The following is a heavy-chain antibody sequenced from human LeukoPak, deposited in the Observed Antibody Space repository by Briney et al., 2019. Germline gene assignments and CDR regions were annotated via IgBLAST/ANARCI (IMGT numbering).Heavy chain of an antibody. J-gene: IGHJ4*02. D-gene: IGHD1-1*01. CDR3: AKGQELDDGVFDS. V-gene: IGHV3-23*01. Sequence: GGSLRHSCTASGFTFSSLAMTWVRQAPGKGLEWVSTIRSNGDTTYNADSVKGRFTISRDNSKNTLYLELNSLRVEDTATFYCAKGQELDDGVFDSWGQGTMVTVSS. CDR1: GFTFSSLA. CDR2: IRSNGDTT.